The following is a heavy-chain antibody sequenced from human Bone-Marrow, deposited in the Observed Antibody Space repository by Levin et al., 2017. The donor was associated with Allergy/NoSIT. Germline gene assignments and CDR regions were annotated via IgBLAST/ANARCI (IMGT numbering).Heavy chain of an antibody. CDR3: ARGQPRYADYNGMDV. J-gene: IGHJ6*02. D-gene: IGHD1-14*01. CDR2: IFYSGST. Sequence: SETLSLTCTVSGDSINTYFWTWIRQPPGKGLEWIGHIFYSGSTNYEPSLKSRVSISVDTSKNQFSLRLTSVTAADTAVYYCARGQPRYADYNGMDVWGQGTTVTVSS. CDR1: GDSINTYF. V-gene: IGHV4-59*01.